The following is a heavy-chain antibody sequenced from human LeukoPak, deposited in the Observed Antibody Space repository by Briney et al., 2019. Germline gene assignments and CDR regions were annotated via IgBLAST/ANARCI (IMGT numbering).Heavy chain of an antibody. J-gene: IGHJ4*02. CDR1: GFTFSSYG. Sequence: RRSLRLSCAASGFTFSSYGMHWVRQAPGKGLEWVAVISYDGSNKYYADSVKGRFTISRDNSKNTLYLQMNSLRAEDTAVYYCARGGRYDSSGYLHYFDYWGQGTLVTGSS. D-gene: IGHD3-22*01. V-gene: IGHV3-30*03. CDR3: ARGGRYDSSGYLHYFDY. CDR2: ISYDGSNK.